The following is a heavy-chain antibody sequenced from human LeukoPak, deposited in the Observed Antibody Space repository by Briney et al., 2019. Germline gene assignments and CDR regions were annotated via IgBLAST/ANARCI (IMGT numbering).Heavy chain of an antibody. CDR3: ARENYGGTGGFDY. CDR1: GFPFSSYS. CDR2: IKPDGTTK. D-gene: IGHD4-23*01. J-gene: IGHJ4*02. Sequence: GGSLRLSCAASGFPFSSYSMTWVRQAPGKGLEWVANIKPDGTTKFYVDSVKGRFTISRDNALNSLYLQMNSLRAEDTAVYYCARENYGGTGGFDYWGQGTLATVSS. V-gene: IGHV3-7*03.